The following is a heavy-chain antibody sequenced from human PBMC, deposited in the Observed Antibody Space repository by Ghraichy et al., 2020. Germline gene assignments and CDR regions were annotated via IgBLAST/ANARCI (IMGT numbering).Heavy chain of an antibody. CDR1: GGSFSGYY. Sequence: SQTLSLTCTVYGGSFSGYYWNWIRQPPGKGLEWIGEFHHSGSTNYSPSLKSRVTISVDSSKNQFSLKLSSVTAADTAVYYCATTQGYWGQGTPVTVSS. CDR3: ATTQGY. CDR2: FHHSGST. V-gene: IGHV4-34*01. J-gene: IGHJ4*02.